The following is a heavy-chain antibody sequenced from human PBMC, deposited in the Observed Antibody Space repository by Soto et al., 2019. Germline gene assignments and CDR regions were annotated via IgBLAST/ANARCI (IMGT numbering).Heavy chain of an antibody. CDR3: ACSWSYYNDPVYYYYGMDV. D-gene: IGHD3-10*02. CDR1: GYTFTSYA. V-gene: IGHV1-3*01. CDR2: INAGNGNT. Sequence: QVQLVQSGAEVKKPGASVKVSCKASGYTFTSYAMHWVRQAPGQRLEWMGWINAGNGNTKYSQKFQGRVTITRDTSASTAYMELSSLRSEDTAVYYCACSWSYYNDPVYYYYGMDVCGQGTTVTVSS. J-gene: IGHJ6*02.